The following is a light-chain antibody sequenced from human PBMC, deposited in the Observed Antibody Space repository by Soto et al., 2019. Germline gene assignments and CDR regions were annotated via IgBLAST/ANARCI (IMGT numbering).Light chain of an antibody. CDR2: DAS. V-gene: IGKV3-20*01. Sequence: EIVLTQSPGTLSLSPGERATLSCRASQSVSSSYLAWYQQKPGQAPRLLIYDASNRATGIPARFSGSGSGTDFTLTISSLEPEDFAVYYCQQYDQWWTFGQGTKVDIK. J-gene: IGKJ1*01. CDR1: QSVSSSY. CDR3: QQYDQWWT.